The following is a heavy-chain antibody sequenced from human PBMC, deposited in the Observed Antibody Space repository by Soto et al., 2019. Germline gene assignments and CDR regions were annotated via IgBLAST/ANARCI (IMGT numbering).Heavy chain of an antibody. V-gene: IGHV3-23*01. CDR1: GFTFSSYA. CDR3: ARNGGMDV. D-gene: IGHD2-8*01. CDR2: ISGSGGST. Sequence: EVQLLESGGGLVQPGGSLRLSCAASGFTFSSYAMSWVRQAPGKGLEWVSAISGSGGSTYYADSVKGRFTISRDNSKNSLSLQMNSLRDEDTAVYYCARNGGMDVWGQGTTVTVSS. J-gene: IGHJ6*02.